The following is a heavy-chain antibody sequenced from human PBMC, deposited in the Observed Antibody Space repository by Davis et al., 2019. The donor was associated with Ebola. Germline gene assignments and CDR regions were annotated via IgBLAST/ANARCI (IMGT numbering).Heavy chain of an antibody. D-gene: IGHD5-24*01. CDR3: ARGPRKMATTNFDY. CDR1: GFSFSDYY. J-gene: IGHJ4*02. Sequence: GESLKISCAASGFSFSDYYMSWIRQAPGKGLEWVSYISISSGFTNYADSVKGRFTISRDNAKNPLYLQMNSLRAEDTAVYYCARGPRKMATTNFDYWGQGTLVTVSS. CDR2: ISISSGFT. V-gene: IGHV3-11*06.